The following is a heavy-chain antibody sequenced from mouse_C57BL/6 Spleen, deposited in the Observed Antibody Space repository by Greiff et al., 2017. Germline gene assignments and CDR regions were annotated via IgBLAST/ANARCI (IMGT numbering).Heavy chain of an antibody. CDR2: IHPNSGST. V-gene: IGHV1-64*01. D-gene: IGHD4-1*01. CDR1: GYTFTSYW. Sequence: QVQLKQPGAELVKPGASVKLSCKASGYTFTSYWMHWVKQRPGQGLEWIGMIHPNSGSTNYNEKFKSKATLTVYKSASTAYMQLSSLTSEDSAVYYCARDWDEGAYWGQGTLVTVSA. J-gene: IGHJ3*01. CDR3: ARDWDEGAY.